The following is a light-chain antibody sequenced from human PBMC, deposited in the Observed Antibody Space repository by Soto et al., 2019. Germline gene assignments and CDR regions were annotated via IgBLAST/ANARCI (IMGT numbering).Light chain of an antibody. J-gene: IGKJ2*01. CDR2: AAS. V-gene: IGKV1-39*01. Sequence: DIRLTQSPSSLSASVGDRVTITCREIQGISTYLNWYQQRQGKAPKLLIYAASNLVSGVPSRFSGSGSGTEFIPTISRLQPDDFATSYCPLSYRTPYIFGQGTKLETK. CDR1: QGISTY. CDR3: PLSYRTPYI.